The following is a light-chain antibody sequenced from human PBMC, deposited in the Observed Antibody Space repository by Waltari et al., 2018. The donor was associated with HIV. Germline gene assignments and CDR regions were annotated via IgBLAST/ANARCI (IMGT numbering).Light chain of an antibody. J-gene: IGLJ3*02. V-gene: IGLV2-14*03. CDR2: DVT. CDR3: TSFTSSSAWL. CDR1: SSDIGGYDY. Sequence: QSALTQPASVSGSLGQSITFSCPGTSSDIGGYDYVSWYQQHPGKAPNIIIFDVTNRPSGVAARFSGSKSGNTASLTISGLQAEDEADYYCTSFTSSSAWLFGGGTKLTVL.